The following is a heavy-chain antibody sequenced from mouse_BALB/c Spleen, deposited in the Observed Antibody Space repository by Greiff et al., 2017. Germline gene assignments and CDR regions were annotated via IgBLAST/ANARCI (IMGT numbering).Heavy chain of an antibody. CDR2: ISSGGGST. D-gene: IGHD1-1*01. V-gene: IGHV5-12-1*01. Sequence: EVMLVESGGGLVKPGGSLKLSCAASGFAFSSYDMSWVRQTPEKRLEWVAYISSGGGSTYYPDTVKGRFTISRDNAKNTLYLQMSSLKSEDTAMYYCARHRGSSYLDYWGQGTTLTVSS. J-gene: IGHJ2*01. CDR1: GFAFSSYD. CDR3: ARHRGSSYLDY.